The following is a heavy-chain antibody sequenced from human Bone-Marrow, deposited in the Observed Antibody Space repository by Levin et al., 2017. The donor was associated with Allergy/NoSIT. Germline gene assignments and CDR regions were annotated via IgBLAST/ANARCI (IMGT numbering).Heavy chain of an antibody. D-gene: IGHD6-19*01. Sequence: SETLSLTCAVSGYSISSGYYWGWIRQPPGKGLEWIGSIYHSGSTYYNPSLKSRVTISVDTSKNQFSLKLSSVTAADTAVYYCARFRAGRNIAVAGTSSPENWFDPWGQGTLVTVSS. CDR2: IYHSGST. V-gene: IGHV4-38-2*01. CDR1: GYSISSGYY. CDR3: ARFRAGRNIAVAGTSSPENWFDP. J-gene: IGHJ5*02.